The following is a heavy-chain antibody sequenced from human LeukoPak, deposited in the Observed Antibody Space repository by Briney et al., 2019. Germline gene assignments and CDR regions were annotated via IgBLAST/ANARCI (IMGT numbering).Heavy chain of an antibody. CDR3: TRETIGY. Sequence: GGSLRLSCAASGFTFSSYGMHWVRQAPGKGLEWAGFIRSKAYGGTTEYAASVKGRFTISRDDSKSIAYLQMNSLKTEDTAVYYCTRETIGYWGQGTLVTVSS. CDR1: GFTFSSYG. J-gene: IGHJ4*02. CDR2: IRSKAYGGTT. V-gene: IGHV3-49*04.